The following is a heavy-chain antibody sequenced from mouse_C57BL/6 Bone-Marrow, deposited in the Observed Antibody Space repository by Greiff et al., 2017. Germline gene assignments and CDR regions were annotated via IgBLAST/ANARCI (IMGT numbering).Heavy chain of an antibody. CDR2: ISPGDGDT. D-gene: IGHD2-3*01. V-gene: IGHV1-80*01. Sequence: VQLQQSGAELVKPGASVKISCKASGYAFSSYWMNWVKQRPGQGLAWIGQISPGDGDTNYNGKFKGKATLTADKSSSTAYMQLSSLTSEDSAVYFCARGGGWLLRAMDYWGQGTSVTVSS. CDR1: GYAFSSYW. CDR3: ARGGGWLLRAMDY. J-gene: IGHJ4*01.